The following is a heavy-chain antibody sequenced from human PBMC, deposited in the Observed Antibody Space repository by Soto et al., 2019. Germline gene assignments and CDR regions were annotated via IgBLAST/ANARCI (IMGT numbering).Heavy chain of an antibody. J-gene: IGHJ4*02. CDR3: ARGLVGSSVIVY. CDR2: IIGDGSIT. Sequence: GGSLRLSCAASVFTFSSYWMSWVRQVPGKGLVWVSRIIGDGSITNYADSVKGRFTISRDNAKDTLFLQMNSLRVEDTAVYYCARGLVGSSVIVYWGQGTLVTVSS. CDR1: VFTFSSYW. D-gene: IGHD1-26*01. V-gene: IGHV3-74*01.